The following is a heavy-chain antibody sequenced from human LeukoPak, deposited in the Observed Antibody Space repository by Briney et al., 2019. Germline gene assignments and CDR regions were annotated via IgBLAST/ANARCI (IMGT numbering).Heavy chain of an antibody. CDR2: INPNSGGT. Sequence: ASVKVSCKASGYTFTGYYMHWVRQAPGQGLEWMGWINPNSGGTNYAQKFQGRVTMTRDTSISTAYMELSRLRSDDTAVYYCARDYLSGYFLYYYGMDVWGQGTTVTVSS. D-gene: IGHD3-3*01. CDR1: GYTFTGYY. J-gene: IGHJ6*02. V-gene: IGHV1-2*02. CDR3: ARDYLSGYFLYYYGMDV.